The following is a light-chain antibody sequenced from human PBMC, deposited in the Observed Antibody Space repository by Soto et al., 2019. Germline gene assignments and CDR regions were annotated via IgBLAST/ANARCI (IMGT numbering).Light chain of an antibody. CDR2: GAS. CDR1: QSISSSF. J-gene: IGKJ4*01. CDR3: QQYSSASFT. V-gene: IGKV3-20*01. Sequence: IVLTQSPGTLSLSPGERATLSCRASQSISSSFLAWYQQKPGQAPRLLIYGASSRATGIPDRFSGGGSGTDFSLTISRLEPEDFTVYYCQQYSSASFTFGGGTKVEI.